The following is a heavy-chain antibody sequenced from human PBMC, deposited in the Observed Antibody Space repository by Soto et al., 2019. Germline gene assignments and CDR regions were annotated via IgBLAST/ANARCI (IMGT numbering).Heavy chain of an antibody. Sequence: ASVKVSCKASGYTFTGYYMHWVRQAPGQGLEWMGWINPNSGGTNYAQKFQGRVTMTRDTSISTAYMELSRLRSDDTAVYYCARDLGYCSSTSCLEGGYYYYYGRDVWGQGTTVTVS. J-gene: IGHJ6*02. CDR2: INPNSGGT. V-gene: IGHV1-2*02. CDR3: ARDLGYCSSTSCLEGGYYYYYGRDV. CDR1: GYTFTGYY. D-gene: IGHD2-2*01.